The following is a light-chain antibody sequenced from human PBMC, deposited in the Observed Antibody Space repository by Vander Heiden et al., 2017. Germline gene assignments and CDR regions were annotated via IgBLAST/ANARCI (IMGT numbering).Light chain of an antibody. J-gene: IGKJ4*01. CDR3: QQRSNWPTLT. Sequence: IVLTPSPALLSLSPGDRATLTCRASQSISSYLAWYQQKPGQAPRLLIYDASNRDSGIPARFSGSGSGTDFTLTISSLEPEDFAVYYCQQRSNWPTLTFGGGTKVEIK. CDR2: DAS. V-gene: IGKV3-11*01. CDR1: QSISSY.